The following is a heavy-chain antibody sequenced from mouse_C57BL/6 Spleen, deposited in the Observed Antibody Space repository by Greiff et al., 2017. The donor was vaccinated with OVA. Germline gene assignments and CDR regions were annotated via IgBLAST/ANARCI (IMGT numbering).Heavy chain of an antibody. CDR1: GYAFTNYL. Sequence: QVQLQQSGAELVRPGTSVKVSCKASGYAFTNYLIEWVKQRPGQGLEWIGVINPGSGGTNYNEKFKGKATLTADKSSSTAYMQLSSLTSEDSAVYFCARLNSRYFDGWGTGTTVTVSS. CDR3: ARLNSRYFDG. CDR2: INPGSGGT. J-gene: IGHJ1*03. V-gene: IGHV1-54*01.